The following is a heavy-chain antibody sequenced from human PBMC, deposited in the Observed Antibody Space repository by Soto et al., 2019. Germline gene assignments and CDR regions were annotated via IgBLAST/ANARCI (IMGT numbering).Heavy chain of an antibody. CDR3: ARHYSSGSRNWFDP. V-gene: IGHV4-39*01. D-gene: IGHD6-19*01. CDR1: GGSRNSSNYF. Sequence: SEALSLTCSVSGGSRNSSNYFWGGVRQPPGKGLEWIGSIYYSGITYYNPSLRSRVTISVDTSKNQFSLKLSSVTAADTAVFYCARHYSSGSRNWFDPWGQGTLVTVSS. J-gene: IGHJ5*02. CDR2: IYYSGIT.